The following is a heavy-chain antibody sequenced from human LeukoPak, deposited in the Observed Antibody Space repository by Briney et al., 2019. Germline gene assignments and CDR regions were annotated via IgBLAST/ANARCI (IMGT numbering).Heavy chain of an antibody. CDR3: GRLSDY. J-gene: IGHJ4*02. CDR2: IDPSDSSN. V-gene: IGHV5-10-1*01. Sequence: GESLKISCKGSGYNFGTYWISWVRQMPGKGLEWMGKIDPSDSSNNYSPSFEGHVTISADKSTSTAYLQWSSLKASDTAMYYCGRLSDYWGQGTLVTVSS. CDR1: GYNFGTYW.